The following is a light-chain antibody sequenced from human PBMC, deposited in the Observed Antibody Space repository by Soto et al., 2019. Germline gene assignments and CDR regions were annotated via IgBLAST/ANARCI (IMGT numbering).Light chain of an antibody. V-gene: IGKV3-20*01. CDR3: QQYGSSLP. CDR2: GAS. CDR1: QSVSSSY. J-gene: IGKJ4*01. Sequence: EIVLTQSPGTLSLSPGERATLSCRASQSVSSSYLAWYQQKPGQAPRLLIYGASSRATGIPDRFSGSGSGTDVTLTISRLEPEDCALYYCQQYGSSLPFGGGTKVEIK.